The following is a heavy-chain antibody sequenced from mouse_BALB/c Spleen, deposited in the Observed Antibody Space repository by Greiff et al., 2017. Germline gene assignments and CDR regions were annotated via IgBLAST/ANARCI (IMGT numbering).Heavy chain of an antibody. CDR3: ARGNLYYGNYGAMDY. J-gene: IGHJ4*01. D-gene: IGHD2-1*01. Sequence: EVQLQQSGPELMKPGASVKISCKASGYSFTSYYMHWVKQSHGKSLEWIGYIDPFNGGTSYNQKFKGKATLTVDKSSSTAYMHLSSLTSEDSAVYYCARGNLYYGNYGAMDYWGQGTSVTVSS. CDR1: GYSFTSYY. CDR2: IDPFNGGT. V-gene: IGHV1S135*01.